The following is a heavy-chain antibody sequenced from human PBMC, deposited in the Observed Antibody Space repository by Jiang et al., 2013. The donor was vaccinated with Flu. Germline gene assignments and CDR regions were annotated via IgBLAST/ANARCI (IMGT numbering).Heavy chain of an antibody. CDR3: ARPFSLDTAMDAFDI. CDR2: IYPGDSDT. J-gene: IGHJ3*02. CDR1: GYSFTSYW. Sequence: GAEVKKPGESLKISCKGSGYSFTSYWIGWVRQMPGKGLEWMGIIYPGDSDTRYSPSFQGQVTISADKSISTAYLQWSSLKASDTAMYYCARPFSLDTAMDAFDIWGQGTMVTVSS. D-gene: IGHD5-18*01. V-gene: IGHV5-51*01.